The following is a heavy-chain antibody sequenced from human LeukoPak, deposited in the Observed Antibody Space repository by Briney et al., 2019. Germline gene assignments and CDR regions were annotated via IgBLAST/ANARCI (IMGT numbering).Heavy chain of an antibody. D-gene: IGHD3-16*01. V-gene: IGHV3-23*01. CDR2: ISGSGGST. CDR3: AKDYGGEIDAFDI. CDR1: GFTFSSYA. Sequence: QPGGSLRLSCAASGFTFSSYAMSWVRQAPGKGLEWVSAISGSGGSTYYADSVKGRFTISRDNSKNTLYLRMNSLRAEDTAVYYCAKDYGGEIDAFDIWGQGTMVTVSS. J-gene: IGHJ3*02.